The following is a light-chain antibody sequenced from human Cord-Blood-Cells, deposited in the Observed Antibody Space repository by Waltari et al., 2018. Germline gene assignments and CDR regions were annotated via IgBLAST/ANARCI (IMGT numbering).Light chain of an antibody. CDR2: GKN. V-gene: IGLV3-19*01. CDR1: SLRSYY. Sequence: SSELTQDPAVSVALGQTVRITCQGDSLRSYYASWYQQKPGQAPVLVIYGKNNRPSGIPDRFSGSRSGNTASLTITGAQAEDEADYYCNSRDSSGLHVVFGGGTKLTVL. CDR3: NSRDSSGLHVV. J-gene: IGLJ2*01.